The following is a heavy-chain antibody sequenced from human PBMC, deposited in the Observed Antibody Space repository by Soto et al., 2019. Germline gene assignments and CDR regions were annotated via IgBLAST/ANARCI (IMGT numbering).Heavy chain of an antibody. J-gene: IGHJ6*02. Sequence: SGPTLVNPTETLTLTCTISGFSLSNGRMGVSWIRQSPGKALEWLAHIFSDAERSYSTSMQSRLTISTDTSGTQVVLTMTNMDPVDTGTYYCARLNADTYYHYSDMDVWGQGTTGTVSS. CDR3: ARLNADTYYHYSDMDV. CDR2: IFSDAER. D-gene: IGHD1-1*01. V-gene: IGHV2-26*03. CDR1: GFSLSNGRMG.